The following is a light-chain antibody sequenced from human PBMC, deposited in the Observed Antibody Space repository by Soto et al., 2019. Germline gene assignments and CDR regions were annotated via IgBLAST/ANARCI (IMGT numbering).Light chain of an antibody. V-gene: IGLV2-8*01. CDR3: SSHGGANNFYV. CDR1: SSEIGAYNY. CDR2: EVT. Sequence: QSVLTQPPSASGSPGQSVTISCTGTSSEIGAYNYVSWYQQDPGKVPKLIIYEVTKRPSGVPDRFSAYKSGNTASLTVSGLQAEDEADYYCSSHGGANNFYVFGTGSKVTVL. J-gene: IGLJ1*01.